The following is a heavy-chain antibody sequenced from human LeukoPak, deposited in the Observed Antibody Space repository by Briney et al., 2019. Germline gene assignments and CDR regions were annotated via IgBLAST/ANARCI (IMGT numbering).Heavy chain of an antibody. J-gene: IGHJ6*02. CDR2: INSDGGST. CDR3: ARDRFFGMDV. V-gene: IGHV3-74*01. CDR1: GFTFSTYW. Sequence: GGSLRLSCAASGFTFSTYWMHWVRQAPGKGLVWVSRINSDGGSTTYADSVKGRFTISRDNAMNMLYLQMNSLRAEDTAVYYCARDRFFGMDVWGQGTMVTVSS.